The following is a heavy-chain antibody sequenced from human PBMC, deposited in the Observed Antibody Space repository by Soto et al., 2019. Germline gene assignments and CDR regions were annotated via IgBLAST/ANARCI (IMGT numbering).Heavy chain of an antibody. CDR1: GYTFTSYG. CDR2: ISAYNGNT. CDR3: ARDQQYDFWSGYQSYYYYAMDV. V-gene: IGHV1-18*01. D-gene: IGHD3-3*01. J-gene: IGHJ6*02. Sequence: QVQLVQSGAEVKKPGASVKVSCKASGYTFTSYGISWVRQAPGQGLEWMGWISAYNGNTNYAQKLQGRVTMTTDTSTSTAYMELRSLRSDDTAVYYCARDQQYDFWSGYQSYYYYAMDVWGQGTTVTVSS.